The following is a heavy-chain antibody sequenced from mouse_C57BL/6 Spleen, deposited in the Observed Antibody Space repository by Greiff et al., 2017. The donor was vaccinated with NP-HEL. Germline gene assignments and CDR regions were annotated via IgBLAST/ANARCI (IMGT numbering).Heavy chain of an antibody. CDR1: GFTFSSYA. V-gene: IGHV5-9-1*02. CDR3: TREIYYGSSYVAYCDY. D-gene: IGHD1-1*01. CDR2: ISSGGDYI. Sequence: DVHLVESGEGLVKPGGSLKLSCAASGFTFSSYAMSWVRQTPEKRLEWVAYISSGGDYIYYADTVKGRFTISRDNARNTLYLQMRSLKSEDTAMYYCTREIYYGSSYVAYCDYGGQGTTLTVSS. J-gene: IGHJ2*01.